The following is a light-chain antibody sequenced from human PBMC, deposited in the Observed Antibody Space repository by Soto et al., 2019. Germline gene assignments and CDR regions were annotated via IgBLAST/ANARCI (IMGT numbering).Light chain of an antibody. Sequence: EFTLTQSPATLSLSPGDRATLSCRASQSINIYLAWYQQIPGQAPRLLIDDASNRATGIPARFSGSGSGTDFTLTISSLEPEDFAVYYCHHLKSFGQGTRLEIK. CDR2: DAS. V-gene: IGKV3-11*01. CDR3: HHLKS. J-gene: IGKJ5*01. CDR1: QSINIY.